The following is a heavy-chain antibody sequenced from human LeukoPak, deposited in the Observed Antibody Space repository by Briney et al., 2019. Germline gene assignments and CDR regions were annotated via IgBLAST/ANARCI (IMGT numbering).Heavy chain of an antibody. D-gene: IGHD2-2*01. CDR2: INPNSGGT. J-gene: IGHJ5*02. CDR1: GYTFTGHY. CDR3: ARRYCSSTSCHNWFDP. V-gene: IGHV1-2*02. Sequence: ASVKVSCKASGYTFTGHYMHWVRQAPGQGLEWMGWINPNSGGTNYAQKFQGRVTMTRDTSISTAYMELSRLRSDDTAVYYCARRYCSSTSCHNWFDPWGQGTLVTVSS.